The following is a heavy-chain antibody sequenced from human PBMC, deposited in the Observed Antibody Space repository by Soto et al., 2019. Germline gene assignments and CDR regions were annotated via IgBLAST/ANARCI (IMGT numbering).Heavy chain of an antibody. V-gene: IGHV3-11*01. D-gene: IGHD3-3*01. CDR1: GYTFSDYY. J-gene: IGHJ4*02. Sequence: QVQLVESGGDLVKRGGSLRLSCAASGYTFSDYYMSWIRQAPGKGLEWISYIDTSSTKIYYADSVKGRFTISRDNAKNSLYLEMNSLRAEDTAVSYSARHYDMWSGYLSPVDYWGQGTLVTVSS. CDR3: ARHYDMWSGYLSPVDY. CDR2: IDTSSTKI.